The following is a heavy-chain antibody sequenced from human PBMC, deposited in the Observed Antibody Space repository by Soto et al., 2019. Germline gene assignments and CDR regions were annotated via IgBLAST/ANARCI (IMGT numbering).Heavy chain of an antibody. CDR1: GFTFSSYA. D-gene: IGHD6-13*01. V-gene: IGHV3-23*01. J-gene: IGHJ4*02. CDR2: ISGSGGNT. Sequence: GGSLRLSCAASGFTFSSYAMSWVRQAPGKGLEWVSGISGSGGNTYNADSVKGRFTISRDNSKNTLYLDMISLRAEDTAVYYCAKGLSIAAAGTFDYWGQGTLVTVSS. CDR3: AKGLSIAAAGTFDY.